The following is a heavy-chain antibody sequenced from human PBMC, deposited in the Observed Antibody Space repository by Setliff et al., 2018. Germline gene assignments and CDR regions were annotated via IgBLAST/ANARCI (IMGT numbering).Heavy chain of an antibody. V-gene: IGHV1-2*04. Sequence: ASVKVSCKASGYTFTDYYVHWVRQAPGQGLQWMGWINANSGGTKYAQKFQGWVTMTRDTSLTTAYMEVGSLNSDDAAVYYCAITKGFRKYDTAPVWFEPWGQGTLVTVS. CDR1: GYTFTDYY. CDR3: AITKGFRKYDTAPVWFEP. J-gene: IGHJ5*02. CDR2: INANSGGT. D-gene: IGHD3-22*01.